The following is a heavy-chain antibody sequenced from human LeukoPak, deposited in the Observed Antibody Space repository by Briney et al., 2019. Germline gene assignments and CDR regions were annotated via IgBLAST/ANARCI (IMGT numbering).Heavy chain of an antibody. Sequence: GESLKISCKGSGYSLTSYWIGWVRQMPGKGLEWMGIIYPGDSDTRYSPSSQGQVTISADKSISTAYLQWSSLKASDTAMYYCARRRIDYSNSPWFDPWGQGTLVTVSS. CDR1: GYSLTSYW. D-gene: IGHD4-11*01. CDR2: IYPGDSDT. J-gene: IGHJ5*02. V-gene: IGHV5-51*01. CDR3: ARRRIDYSNSPWFDP.